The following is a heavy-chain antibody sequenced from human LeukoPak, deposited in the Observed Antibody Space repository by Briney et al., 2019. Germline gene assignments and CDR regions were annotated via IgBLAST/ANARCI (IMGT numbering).Heavy chain of an antibody. CDR2: IYYSGST. V-gene: IGHV4-39*07. CDR3: AREGAAAGIGDYYYYMDV. D-gene: IGHD6-13*01. Sequence: SETLSLTCAVSGGSISSNSYYWGWIRQPPGKGLEWIGSIYYSGSTYYNPSLKSRVTISVDTSKNQFSLKLSSVTAADTAVYYCAREGAAAGIGDYYYYMDVWGKGTTVTISS. J-gene: IGHJ6*03. CDR1: GGSISSNSYY.